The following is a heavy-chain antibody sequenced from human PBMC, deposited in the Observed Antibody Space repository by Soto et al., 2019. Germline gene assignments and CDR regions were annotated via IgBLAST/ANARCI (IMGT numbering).Heavy chain of an antibody. CDR3: ARDLYRGGDCLDY. D-gene: IGHD2-21*02. CDR2: ISYDGSNK. V-gene: IGHV3-30-3*01. Sequence: GGSLRLSCAASGFTFSSYAMHWVRQAPGKGLEWVAVISYDGSNKYYADSVKGRFTISRDNSKNTLYLQMNSLRAEDTAVYYCARDLYRGGDCLDYWGQGTLVTVSS. CDR1: GFTFSSYA. J-gene: IGHJ4*02.